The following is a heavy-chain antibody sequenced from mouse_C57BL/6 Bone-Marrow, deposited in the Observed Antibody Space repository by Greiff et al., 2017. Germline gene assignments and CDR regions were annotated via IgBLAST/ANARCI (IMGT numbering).Heavy chain of an antibody. CDR2: IRLKSDNYAT. CDR3: TEDGYYDYFDY. Sequence: EVQVVESGGGLVQPGGSMKLSCVASGFTFSNYWMNWVRQSPEKGLEWVAQIRLKSDNYATHYAESVKGRFTISRDDSKSSVYQQMNNLRAEDTGIDYCTEDGYYDYFDYWGQGTTLTVSS. V-gene: IGHV6-3*01. J-gene: IGHJ2*01. CDR1: GFTFSNYW. D-gene: IGHD2-3*01.